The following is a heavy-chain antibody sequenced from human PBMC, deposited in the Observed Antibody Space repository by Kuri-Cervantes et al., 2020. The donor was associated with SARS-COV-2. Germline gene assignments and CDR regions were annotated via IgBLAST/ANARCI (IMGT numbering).Heavy chain of an antibody. Sequence: SETLSLTCTVSGGSVSSDSYYWSWIRQPPGKGLEWIGYFYYSGSTNYNPALKSRVTISVDTSKNQFSLKLSSVTAADTAVYYCARAPKYYYDSSGYYYDDSFDYWGQGTLVTVSS. D-gene: IGHD3-22*01. CDR3: ARAPKYYYDSSGYYYDDSFDY. J-gene: IGHJ4*02. CDR1: GGSVSSDSYY. CDR2: FYYSGST. V-gene: IGHV4-61*01.